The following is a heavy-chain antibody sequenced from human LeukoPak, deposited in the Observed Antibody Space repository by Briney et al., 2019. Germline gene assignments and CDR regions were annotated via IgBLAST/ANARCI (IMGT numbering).Heavy chain of an antibody. J-gene: IGHJ6*03. CDR3: EREGDYGDYSKSFYYMDV. CDR2: IYTSENT. CDR1: GGYIGSYY. D-gene: IGHD4-17*01. V-gene: IGHV4-4*07. Sequence: PSETLSLTCTVSGGYIGSYYWSWIRQPAGKGLEWIGRIYTSENTDYNPSLKSRVTMSVDMSTSQFPLRLTSVTAADTAVYYCEREGDYGDYSKSFYYMDVWGKGTTVTVSS.